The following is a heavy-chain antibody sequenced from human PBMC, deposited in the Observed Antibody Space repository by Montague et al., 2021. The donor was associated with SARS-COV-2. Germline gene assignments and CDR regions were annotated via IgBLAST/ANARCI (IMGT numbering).Heavy chain of an antibody. Sequence: SETLSLTCALYGGSFSNYYWSWIRQPPGKGLEWIGEVNHSGTTNYNPSVRSGVTISEDTPKIQFYLKLNSVTAADTAVYYCARGRRAVVVAGDGPAGRSFDNWGQGTMVTVSS. D-gene: IGHD2-2*01. V-gene: IGHV4-34*01. CDR1: GGSFSNYY. J-gene: IGHJ3*02. CDR3: ARGRRAVVVAGDGPAGRSFDN. CDR2: VNHSGTT.